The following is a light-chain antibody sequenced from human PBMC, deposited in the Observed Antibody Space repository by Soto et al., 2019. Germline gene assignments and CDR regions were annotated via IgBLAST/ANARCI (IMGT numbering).Light chain of an antibody. V-gene: IGLV1-40*01. CDR1: SSNIGANYD. CDR3: QSYDNPLSARYV. CDR2: GNS. Sequence: QSVLTQPPSVSGAPGQRVTISCTGSSSNIGANYDVHWYQQRPGTAPKLLIFGNSNRPSGVPDRFSGSKSGTSASLAITGLRADNEGDYSSQSYDNPLSARYVFGTGPQLTVL. J-gene: IGLJ6*01.